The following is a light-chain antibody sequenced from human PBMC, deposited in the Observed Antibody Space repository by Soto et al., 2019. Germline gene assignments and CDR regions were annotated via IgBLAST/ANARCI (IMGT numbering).Light chain of an antibody. CDR2: GAS. CDR1: QSVSSN. J-gene: IGKJ2*01. CDR3: QEYNNWPHT. Sequence: EIVMTQSPATLSVSPGERATLSCRASQSVSSNLAWYQQKPGQAPRLLIYGASTSVTGIPARFSGSGSGTECSLTVSSLQSEDFAVYYCQEYNNWPHTFGQGTKLEIK. V-gene: IGKV3-15*01.